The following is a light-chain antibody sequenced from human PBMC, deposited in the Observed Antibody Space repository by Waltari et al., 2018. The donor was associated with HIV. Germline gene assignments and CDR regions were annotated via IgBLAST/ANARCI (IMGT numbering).Light chain of an antibody. CDR2: DDN. Sequence: NFMLTQPHSVSESPGKTVTISCTRSSGSIATNYVQWYQQRPGSAPTIVISDDNQRPSGVPNRFSGSIDSSSNAASLTISGLKTEDEADYYCQSYDASNQWVFGGGTKLTVL. J-gene: IGLJ3*02. V-gene: IGLV6-57*03. CDR3: QSYDASNQWV. CDR1: SGSIATNY.